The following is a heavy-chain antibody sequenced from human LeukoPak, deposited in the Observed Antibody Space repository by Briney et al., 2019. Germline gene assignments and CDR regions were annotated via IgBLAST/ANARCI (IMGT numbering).Heavy chain of an antibody. CDR3: ARQWGGYSGSTQAAYDDY. CDR1: GYSISSGYY. V-gene: IGHV4-38-2*02. J-gene: IGHJ4*02. CDR2: IYHSGST. Sequence: PSETLSLTCTVSGYSISSGYYWGWIRQPPGKGLEWIGSIYHSGSTYYNPSLKSRVTISVDTSKNQFSLKLSSVTAADTAVYYCARQWGGYSGSTQAAYDDYWGQGTLVTVSS. D-gene: IGHD1-26*01.